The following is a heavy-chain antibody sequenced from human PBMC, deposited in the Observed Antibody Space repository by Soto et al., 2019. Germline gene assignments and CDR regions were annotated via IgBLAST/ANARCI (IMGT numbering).Heavy chain of an antibody. CDR1: GGSISSYY. Sequence: SETLSLSCTVSGGSISSYYWSWIRQPPGKGLEWIGYIYYSGSTNYNPSLKSRVTISVDTSKNQFSLKLSSVTAADTAVYYCARGRVVSHAQGWFGPWGQATLVTVSS. CDR3: ARGRVVSHAQGWFGP. V-gene: IGHV4-59*08. J-gene: IGHJ5*02. D-gene: IGHD2-2*01. CDR2: IYYSGST.